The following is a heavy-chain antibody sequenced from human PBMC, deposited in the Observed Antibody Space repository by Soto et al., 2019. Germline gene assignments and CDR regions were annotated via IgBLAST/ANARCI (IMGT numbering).Heavy chain of an antibody. V-gene: IGHV3-9*01. Sequence: EVQLVESGGGLVQPGRSLRLSCAASGFTFNDFAMHWVRQAPGKGLEWVASIDWNGANIDYAASVEGRFTISRDNVKNSLFLQMNSLRAEDTAFYFCARDSGIVAAGRFSFDPRGQGTLVTVSS. CDR1: GFTFNDFA. CDR2: IDWNGANI. J-gene: IGHJ5*02. CDR3: ARDSGIVAAGRFSFDP. D-gene: IGHD6-13*01.